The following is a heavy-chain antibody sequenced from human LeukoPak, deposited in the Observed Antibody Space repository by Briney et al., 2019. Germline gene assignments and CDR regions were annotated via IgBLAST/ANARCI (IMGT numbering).Heavy chain of an antibody. J-gene: IGHJ4*02. CDR3: XXXXXXXXXDPELGDYYFDY. Sequence: GGSLRLSCAASGFTFSSYAMHWVRQAPGKGLEWVAVISYDGSNKYYADSVKGRFTISRDNSKNTLYLQMNSLRAEDTAVYYCXXXXXXXXXDPELGDYYFDYWGQGTLVTVSS. CDR2: ISYDGSNK. CDR1: GFTFSSYA. D-gene: IGHD7-27*01. V-gene: IGHV3-30*14.